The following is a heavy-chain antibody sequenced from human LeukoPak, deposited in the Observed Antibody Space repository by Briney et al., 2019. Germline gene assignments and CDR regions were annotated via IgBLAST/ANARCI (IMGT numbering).Heavy chain of an antibody. CDR3: TRFQWLVPFDY. Sequence: GGSLRLSCTASGFTFCDYAMSWVRHAPGKGLEWVGFIRSKAYGGTTEYAASVKGRFTISSDDSKSIAYLQLNTLKTEATADYYCTRFQWLVPFDYGGQGTLVTVS. V-gene: IGHV3-49*04. J-gene: IGHJ4*02. CDR1: GFTFCDYA. CDR2: IRSKAYGGTT. D-gene: IGHD6-19*01.